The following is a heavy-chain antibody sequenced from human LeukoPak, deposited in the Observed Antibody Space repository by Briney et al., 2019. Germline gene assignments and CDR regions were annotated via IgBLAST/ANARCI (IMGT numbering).Heavy chain of an antibody. Sequence: GGSLRLSCAASGFTFISYGMQWVRQAPGKGLVWVSRINTDGSDISYADSVKGRLTVSRDNAKNTLYLQMNSLRADDTAVYYCARELPREVTLDYWGQGTLVTVSS. V-gene: IGHV3-74*01. CDR2: INTDGSDI. CDR3: ARELPREVTLDY. J-gene: IGHJ4*01. D-gene: IGHD2-21*02. CDR1: GFTFISYG.